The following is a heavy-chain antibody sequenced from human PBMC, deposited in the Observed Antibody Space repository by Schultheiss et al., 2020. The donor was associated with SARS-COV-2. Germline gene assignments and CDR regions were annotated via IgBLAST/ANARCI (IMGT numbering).Heavy chain of an antibody. J-gene: IGHJ4*02. CDR1: GGSFSGYY. CDR3: ARARVTGTAFDY. Sequence: GSLRLSCAVYGGSFSGYYWSWIRQPPGKGLEWIGEINHSGSTNYNPSLKSRVTISVDTSKYQFSLKLSSVTAADTAVYYCARARVTGTAFDYWGQGTLVTGSS. V-gene: IGHV4-34*01. CDR2: INHSGST. D-gene: IGHD1-7*01.